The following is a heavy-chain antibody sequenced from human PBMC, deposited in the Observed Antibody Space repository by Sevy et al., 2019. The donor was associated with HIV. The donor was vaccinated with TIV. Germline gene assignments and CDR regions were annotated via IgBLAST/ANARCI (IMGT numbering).Heavy chain of an antibody. V-gene: IGHV3-7*03. Sequence: GGSLRLSCAASGFTFSSYAMHWVRQAPGKGLEWVANIKEDGSEKYYVYSVKGRFTISRDNAKNSLFLQMNSLRAEDTAVYYCAKDVYWGQGTLVTVSS. CDR2: IKEDGSEK. J-gene: IGHJ4*02. CDR3: AKDVY. CDR1: GFTFSSYA.